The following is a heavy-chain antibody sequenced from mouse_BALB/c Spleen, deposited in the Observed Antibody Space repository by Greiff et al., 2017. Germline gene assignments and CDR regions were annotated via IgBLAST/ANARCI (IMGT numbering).Heavy chain of an antibody. D-gene: IGHD3-3*01. Sequence: EVHLVESGGGLVQPGGSLKLSCAAPGFTFSSYTMSWVRQTPEKRLEWVAYISNGGGSTYYPDTVKGRFTISRDNAKNTLYLQMSSLKSEDTAMYYCARQRTSYAMDYWGQGTSVTVSS. CDR1: GFTFSSYT. V-gene: IGHV5-12-2*01. J-gene: IGHJ4*01. CDR2: ISNGGGST. CDR3: ARQRTSYAMDY.